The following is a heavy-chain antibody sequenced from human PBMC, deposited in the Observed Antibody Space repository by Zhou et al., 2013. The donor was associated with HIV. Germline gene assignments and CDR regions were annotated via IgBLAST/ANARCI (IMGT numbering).Heavy chain of an antibody. V-gene: IGHV1-2*02. J-gene: IGHJ4*02. CDR3: ARYYYDSSGYYYDDY. D-gene: IGHD3-22*01. Sequence: QDQLVQSGGEVKKPGASVKVSCKASGYTFISYGITWVRQAPGQGLEWMGWINPNTGGTNYAQKFQGRVTMTRDTSISTAYMELSRLRSDDTAVYYCARYYYDSSGYYYDDYWGQGTLVTVSS. CDR1: GYTFISYG. CDR2: INPNTGGT.